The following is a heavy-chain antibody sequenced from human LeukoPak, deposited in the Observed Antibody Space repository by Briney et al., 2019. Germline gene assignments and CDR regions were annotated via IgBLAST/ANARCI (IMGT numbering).Heavy chain of an antibody. CDR1: GYTLTELS. CDR2: FDPEDGET. D-gene: IGHD2-2*02. J-gene: IGHJ4*02. CDR3: ATGDCSSASCYTRLADY. V-gene: IGHV1-24*01. Sequence: VKGSCKVSGYTLTELSMHWVRQAPGKGLGWMGGFDPEDGETIYAQKFQGRVTMTEDTSTDTAYMELSSLRSEDTAVYYCATGDCSSASCYTRLADYWGQGTLVTVSS.